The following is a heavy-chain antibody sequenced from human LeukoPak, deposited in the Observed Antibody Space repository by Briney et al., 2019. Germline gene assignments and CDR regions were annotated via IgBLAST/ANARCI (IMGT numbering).Heavy chain of an antibody. D-gene: IGHD3-3*01. V-gene: IGHV3-7*01. CDR1: GFTLSTYW. Sequence: GSLRLSCAASGFTLSTYWMTWVRQAPGKGLEWVANIKQDGSEKYYVDSVKGRFTVSRDNAKNSLYLQMNSLRAEDTAMYYCARDFRFLDDYWGQGTLVTVSS. CDR2: IKQDGSEK. CDR3: ARDFRFLDDY. J-gene: IGHJ4*02.